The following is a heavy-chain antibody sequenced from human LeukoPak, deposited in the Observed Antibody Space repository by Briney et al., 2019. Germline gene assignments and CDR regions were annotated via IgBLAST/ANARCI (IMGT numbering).Heavy chain of an antibody. CDR3: AKDPTLLWFGELCYFDY. J-gene: IGHJ4*02. V-gene: IGHV3-30*02. CDR1: GFTFSSYG. CDR2: IRYDGSNK. D-gene: IGHD3-10*01. Sequence: GGSLRLSCAASGFTFSSYGMHWVRQAPGKGLEWVAFIRYDGSNKYYADSVKGRFTISRDNSKNTLYLQMSSLRAEDTAVYYCAKDPTLLWFGELCYFDYWGQGTLVTVSS.